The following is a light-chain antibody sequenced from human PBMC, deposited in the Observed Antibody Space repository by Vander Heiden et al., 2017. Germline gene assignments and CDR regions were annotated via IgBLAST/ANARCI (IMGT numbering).Light chain of an antibody. CDR1: QSISRSY. J-gene: IGKJ1*01. CDR3: QQYGSAPWT. CDR2: GAF. Sequence: EIVLTQFPGTLSLSPGERATLPCRASQSISRSYLAWYQQKRGQAPRLLIYGAFSRATGIPDRFSGSGSGTDFSLTITRLEPEDFAVYYCQQYGSAPWTFGQGTKVEIK. V-gene: IGKV3-20*01.